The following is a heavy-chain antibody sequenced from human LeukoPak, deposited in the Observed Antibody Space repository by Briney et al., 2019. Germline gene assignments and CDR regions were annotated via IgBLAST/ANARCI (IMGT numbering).Heavy chain of an antibody. Sequence: GGSLRFSCAASGFTFSDYAIHWVRRAPGKGLEWVAVISYDGSHKFYADSVKGRFTISRDNSRNTGYLQMNSLSTEDTAVYYCARNYGSRNYYNFVPWGQGTLVTVSS. D-gene: IGHD3-10*01. CDR1: GFTFSDYA. J-gene: IGHJ5*02. CDR2: ISYDGSHK. V-gene: IGHV3-30*04. CDR3: ARNYGSRNYYNFVP.